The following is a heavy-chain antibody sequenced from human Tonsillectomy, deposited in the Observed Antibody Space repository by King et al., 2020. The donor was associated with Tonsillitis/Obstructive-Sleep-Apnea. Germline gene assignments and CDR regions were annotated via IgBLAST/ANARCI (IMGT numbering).Heavy chain of an antibody. CDR3: AHRRNRGYSYGSYYFDY. Sequence: TLKESGPTLVKPTQTLTLTCTFSGFSLSTIGVGVCWIRQPPGKPLEWLSLIYWDADKRYSPSLKSTLTITKDTSQNQVVLTMTNMEPADTATYYCAHRRNRGYSYGSYYFDYWGQGTLVTVSS. CDR2: IYWDADK. V-gene: IGHV2-5*02. CDR1: GFSLSTIGVG. D-gene: IGHD5-18*01. J-gene: IGHJ4*02.